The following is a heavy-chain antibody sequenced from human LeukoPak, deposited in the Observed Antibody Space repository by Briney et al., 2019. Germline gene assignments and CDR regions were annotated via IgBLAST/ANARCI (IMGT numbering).Heavy chain of an antibody. CDR3: AKDKAQAYYASGSLVL. D-gene: IGHD3-10*01. Sequence: GGAPRLSPAAPGFTLYDYGMSSVRPAPGKGVGGGSGINWNGGSTGHADSVKGRFTISRDNAKGSLYLQMNNLRTEDTALYYCAKDKAQAYYASGSLVLWGQGTLVTVSS. CDR2: INWNGGST. J-gene: IGHJ4*02. CDR1: GFTLYDYG. V-gene: IGHV3-20*03.